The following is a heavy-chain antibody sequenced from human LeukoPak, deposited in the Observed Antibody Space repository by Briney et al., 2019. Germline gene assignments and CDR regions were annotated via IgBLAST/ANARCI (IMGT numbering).Heavy chain of an antibody. CDR3: ARDETD. V-gene: IGHV1-3*01. Sequence: ASVKVSCKASGYIFTKYAIHWVRQAPRQGLEWMGWISAGNGDTKYSQKFLDRVTITRDTSASTAYMELSGLRSEDTAVYYCARDETDWGQGTLVTVSS. CDR1: GYIFTKYA. J-gene: IGHJ4*02. CDR2: ISAGNGDT.